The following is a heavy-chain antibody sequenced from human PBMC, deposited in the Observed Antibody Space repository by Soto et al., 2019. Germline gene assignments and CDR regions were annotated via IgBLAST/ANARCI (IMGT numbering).Heavy chain of an antibody. CDR2: ISQDGTNR. Sequence: QVQLVESGGGVVQPGRSLRLSCAASGFTFSTYGMHWVRQAPGKGLEWVAVISQDGTNRYYADSVKGRFTISRDNYKNMLFLQMVSLRTEDTAVFYCAKEWAAVAGTYVFDVWGQGTMVTVSS. V-gene: IGHV3-30*18. CDR1: GFTFSTYG. D-gene: IGHD6-19*01. CDR3: AKEWAAVAGTYVFDV. J-gene: IGHJ3*01.